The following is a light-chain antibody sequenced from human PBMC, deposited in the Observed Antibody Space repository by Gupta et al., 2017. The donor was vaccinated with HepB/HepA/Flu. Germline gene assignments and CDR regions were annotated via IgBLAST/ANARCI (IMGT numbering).Light chain of an antibody. Sequence: QSVLTSPPSASGAPGQRATIPCSVSSSNIGSNYVYWYQQLPGTAPTLLLYRNNQRPSGSPDRFSGSKSGTSASLAISVLRSQDEADYYCAAWDDSLSGWVFGGGTKLTVL. CDR3: AAWDDSLSGWV. J-gene: IGLJ3*02. CDR2: RNN. CDR1: SSNIGSNY. V-gene: IGLV1-47*01.